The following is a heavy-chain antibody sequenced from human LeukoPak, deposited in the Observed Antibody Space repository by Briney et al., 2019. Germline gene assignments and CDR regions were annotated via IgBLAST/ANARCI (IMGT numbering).Heavy chain of an antibody. CDR1: GFIFSDYY. CDR2: ITANGGGT. V-gene: IGHV3-64D*09. Sequence: GRSLRLSCATSGFIFSDYYMSWIRQAPGKRLEYVSAITANGGGTYYADSVRGRFTISRDNSKYMLYLQMSSLRPEDTAIYYCAKATPYYFDYWGQGTLVTVSS. CDR3: AKATPYYFDY. J-gene: IGHJ4*02. D-gene: IGHD5-24*01.